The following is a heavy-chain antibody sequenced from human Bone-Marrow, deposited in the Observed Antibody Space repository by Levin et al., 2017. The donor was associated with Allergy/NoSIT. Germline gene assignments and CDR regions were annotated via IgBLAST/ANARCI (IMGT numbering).Heavy chain of an antibody. V-gene: IGHV4-34*01. Sequence: SQTLSLPCAVFCGSFRGYHWSWIRQSPDKGLEWIGEIDHSRSTHYSRSLRSRVTMSVSMGESKNEFSLRLTSVTAADTAVYYCARGLRYYGSGSYYNWFDVWGQGTHVIVSS. CDR2: IDHSRST. CDR1: CGSFRGYH. D-gene: IGHD3-10*01. CDR3: ARGLRYYGSGSYYNWFDV. J-gene: IGHJ5*02.